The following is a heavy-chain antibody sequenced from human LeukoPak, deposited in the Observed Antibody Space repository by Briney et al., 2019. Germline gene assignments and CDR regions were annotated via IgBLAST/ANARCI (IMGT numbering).Heavy chain of an antibody. J-gene: IGHJ2*01. CDR3: ARDANDYGDYKWYFDL. CDR1: GVSISSGDYY. D-gene: IGHD4-17*01. V-gene: IGHV4-30-4*01. Sequence: SETLSLTCTVSGVSISSGDYYWSWIRQPPGKGLEWIGYIYYSGSTYYNPSLKSRVTISVDTSKNQFSLKLSSVTAADTAVYYCARDANDYGDYKWYFDLWGRGTLVTVSS. CDR2: IYYSGST.